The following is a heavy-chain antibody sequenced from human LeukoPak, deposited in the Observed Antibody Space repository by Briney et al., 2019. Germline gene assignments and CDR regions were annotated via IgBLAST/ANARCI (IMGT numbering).Heavy chain of an antibody. CDR3: ARRRAFQARHGFNYFDY. J-gene: IGHJ4*02. D-gene: IGHD6-6*01. CDR1: GYTFTGYY. CDR2: INPNSGGT. Sequence: GASVKVSCKASGYTFTGYYMHWVRQAPGQGLEWMGWINPNSGGTNYAQKFQGRVTMTRDTSISTAYMELSRLRSDDTAVYYCARRRAFQARHGFNYFDYWGQGTLVTVSS. V-gene: IGHV1-2*02.